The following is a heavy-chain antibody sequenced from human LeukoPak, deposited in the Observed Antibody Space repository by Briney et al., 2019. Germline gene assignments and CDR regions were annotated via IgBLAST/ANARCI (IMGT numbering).Heavy chain of an antibody. J-gene: IGHJ5*02. D-gene: IGHD3-22*01. CDR3: ARDRIGYYYDSSVDNWFDP. V-gene: IGHV1-18*01. Sequence: ASVKVSCKASGYTFTSYGISWVRQPPGQGLEWMGWISAYNGNTNYAQKLQGRVTMTTDTSTSTAYMELRSLRSDDTAVYYCARDRIGYYYDSSVDNWFDPWGQGTLVTVSS. CDR1: GYTFTSYG. CDR2: ISAYNGNT.